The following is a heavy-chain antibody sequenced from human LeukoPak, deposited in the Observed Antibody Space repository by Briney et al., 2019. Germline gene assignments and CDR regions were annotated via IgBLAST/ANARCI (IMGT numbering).Heavy chain of an antibody. D-gene: IGHD2-15*01. CDR3: SRGKIYCSGGSCYRAPYGYFDL. J-gene: IGHJ2*01. V-gene: IGHV4-34*01. Sequence: SSETLSLTCAVYGGSFSGYYWSWIRQPPGKGLEWIGEINHSGSTNYYPSLKSRVTISVGTSKNQFFLKLSSVTAADTAVYSWSRGKIYCSGGSCYRAPYGYFDLWGRGTLFTVSP. CDR1: GGSFSGYY. CDR2: INHSGST.